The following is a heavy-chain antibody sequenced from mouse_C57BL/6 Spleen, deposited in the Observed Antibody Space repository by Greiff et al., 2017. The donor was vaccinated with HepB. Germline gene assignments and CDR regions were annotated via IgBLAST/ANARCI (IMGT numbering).Heavy chain of an antibody. D-gene: IGHD1-1*01. CDR1: GYSFTSYY. CDR3: ARWSVVAPLDY. Sequence: VQLQQSGPELVKPGASVKISCKASGYSFTSYYIHWVKQRPGQGLEWIGWIYPGSGNTKYNEKFKGKATLTADTSSSTAYMQLSSLTSEDSAVYYCARWSVVAPLDYWGQGTTLTVSS. CDR2: IYPGSGNT. V-gene: IGHV1-66*01. J-gene: IGHJ2*01.